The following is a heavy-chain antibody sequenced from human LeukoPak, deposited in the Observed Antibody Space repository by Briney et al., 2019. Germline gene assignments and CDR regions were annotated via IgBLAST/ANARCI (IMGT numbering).Heavy chain of an antibody. D-gene: IGHD6-13*01. V-gene: IGHV4-34*01. J-gene: IGHJ2*01. CDR1: GGSFSGYY. Sequence: SETLSLTCAVYGGSFSGYYWSWIRQPPGKGLEWIGEINHSGSTNYNPSLKSRVTISVDTSKNQFSLKLSSVTAADTAVYYCARRFGRYSLSNYWYFDLWGRGTLVTVSS. CDR2: INHSGST. CDR3: ARRFGRYSLSNYWYFDL.